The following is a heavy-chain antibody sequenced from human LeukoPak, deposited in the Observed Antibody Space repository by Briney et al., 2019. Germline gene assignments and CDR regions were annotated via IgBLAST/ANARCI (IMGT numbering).Heavy chain of an antibody. CDR3: AKLVGAIPSDY. Sequence: GGSLRLSCAASGFTFSSYGKHWVRQAPGKGLEWVSFIRYDGTKIYYADSVKGRFTISRDNSKNTLYLQLSSLRAEDTAVYYCAKLVGAIPSDYWGQGTLVTVSS. CDR1: GFTFSSYG. V-gene: IGHV3-30*02. CDR2: IRYDGTKI. D-gene: IGHD1-26*01. J-gene: IGHJ4*02.